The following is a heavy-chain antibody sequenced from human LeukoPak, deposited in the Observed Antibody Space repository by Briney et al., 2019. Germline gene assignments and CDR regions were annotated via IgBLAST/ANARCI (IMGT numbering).Heavy chain of an antibody. V-gene: IGHV3-23*01. CDR1: GFTFSSYA. CDR2: ISGSGGST. CDR3: AKGGCSGGSCYYPYYFDY. J-gene: IGHJ4*02. D-gene: IGHD2-15*01. Sequence: GGSLRLSCAASGFTFSSYAMSWVRQAPGKGLEWVSAISGSGGSTYYADSVKCRFTISRDNSKNTLYLQMNSLRAEDTAVYYCAKGGCSGGSCYYPYYFDYWGQGTLVTVSS.